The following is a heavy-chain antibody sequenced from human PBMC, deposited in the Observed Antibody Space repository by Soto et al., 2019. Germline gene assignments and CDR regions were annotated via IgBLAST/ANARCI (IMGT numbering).Heavy chain of an antibody. D-gene: IGHD2-21*02. J-gene: IGHJ4*02. CDR3: ANEGISDLYYFAY. Sequence: EVQMLESGGGLVQPGGSLRLSCAASGFTFSNYAMNWVRQAPWKGLEWVSTISGSGGSPYYADSVKGRFTISRDNDRNALYRQLKSLTAGDSDIYYCANEGISDLYYFAYWGQGTLVTVS. CDR2: ISGSGGSP. CDR1: GFTFSNYA. V-gene: IGHV3-23*01.